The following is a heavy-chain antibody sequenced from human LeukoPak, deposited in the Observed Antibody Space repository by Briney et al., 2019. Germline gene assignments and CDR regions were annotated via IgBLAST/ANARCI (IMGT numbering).Heavy chain of an antibody. Sequence: GGTLRLSCAASGFTFSSYAMSWVRQPPGKGLEWVSAISGSGGSTYYADSVKGRFTISRDNSKNTLYLQMNSLRAEDTAVYYCAKCDSGSYYGTAFDIWGQGTMVTVSS. J-gene: IGHJ3*02. CDR3: AKCDSGSYYGTAFDI. V-gene: IGHV3-23*01. CDR2: ISGSGGST. D-gene: IGHD1-26*01. CDR1: GFTFSSYA.